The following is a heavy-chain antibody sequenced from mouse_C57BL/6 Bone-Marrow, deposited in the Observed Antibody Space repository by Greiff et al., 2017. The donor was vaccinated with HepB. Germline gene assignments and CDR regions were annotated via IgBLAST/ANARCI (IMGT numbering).Heavy chain of an antibody. J-gene: IGHJ4*01. CDR2: IDPENGDT. Sequence: EVKLMESGAELVRPGASVKLSCTASGFNIKDDYMHWVKQRPEQGLEWIGWIDPENGDTEYASKFQGKATITADTSSNTAYLHLSSLTSEDTAVYYCVIYYYGSSYAMDYWGQGTSVTVSS. CDR3: VIYYYGSSYAMDY. D-gene: IGHD1-1*01. CDR1: GFNIKDDY. V-gene: IGHV14-4*01.